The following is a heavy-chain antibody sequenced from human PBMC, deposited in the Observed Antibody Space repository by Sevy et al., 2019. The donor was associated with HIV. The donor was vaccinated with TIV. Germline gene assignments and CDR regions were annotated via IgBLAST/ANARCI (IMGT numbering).Heavy chain of an antibody. CDR1: GVSISTNY. V-gene: IGHV4-59*13. CDR2: VSYSGST. D-gene: IGHD3-16*01. J-gene: IGHJ3*02. Sequence: SETLSLTCTVSGVSISTNYWTWIRQPPGKGLEWIGYVSYSGSTNYNPSLRSRVTISVDTSKNQLSLRLSSVTAAGTGVYYCTRATWGGYNAFDIGGQGTGVTVSS. CDR3: TRATWGGYNAFDI.